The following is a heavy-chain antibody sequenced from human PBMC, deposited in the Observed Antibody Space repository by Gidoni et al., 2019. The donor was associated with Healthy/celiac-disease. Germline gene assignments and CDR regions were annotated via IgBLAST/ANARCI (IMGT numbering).Heavy chain of an antibody. Sequence: QVQLVESGGGVVQPGRSLRLSCAASGFTFSSYGMHWVRQAPGKGLEWVAVISYDGSNKYYADSVKGRFTISRDNSKNTLYLQMNSLRAEDTAVYYCAKDRYFDWLPPIYYYYGMDVWGQGTTVTVSS. J-gene: IGHJ6*02. D-gene: IGHD3-9*01. CDR2: ISYDGSNK. V-gene: IGHV3-30*18. CDR3: AKDRYFDWLPPIYYYYGMDV. CDR1: GFTFSSYG.